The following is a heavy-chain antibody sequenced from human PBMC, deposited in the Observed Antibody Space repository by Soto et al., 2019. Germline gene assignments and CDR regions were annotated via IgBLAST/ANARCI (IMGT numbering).Heavy chain of an antibody. J-gene: IGHJ6*02. V-gene: IGHV3-53*02. D-gene: IGHD6-6*01. CDR2: IYSGGST. CDR3: ARDSIAARRYYYYGMDV. CDR1: GLTVSSNY. Sequence: EVQLVETGGGLIQPGGSLRLSCAASGLTVSSNYMSWGRQAPGKGLEWVSVIYSGGSTYYADSVKGRFTISRDNSKNTLYLQMNSLRAEDTAVYYCARDSIAARRYYYYGMDVWGQGTTVTVSS.